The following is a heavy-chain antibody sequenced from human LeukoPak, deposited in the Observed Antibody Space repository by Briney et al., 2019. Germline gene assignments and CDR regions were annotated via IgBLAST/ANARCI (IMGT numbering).Heavy chain of an antibody. D-gene: IGHD3-10*01. V-gene: IGHV4-39*01. CDR3: ARRGYYGSGSYYSGGMDV. CDR2: IYYSGST. CDR1: GGSISSSSYY. Sequence: SETLSLTCTVSGGSISSSSYYWGWIRQPPGKGLEWIGSIYYSGSTYYNPSLKSRVTISVDTSKNQFSLKLSSVTAADTVVYYCARRGYYGSGSYYSGGMDVWGQGTTVTVSS. J-gene: IGHJ6*02.